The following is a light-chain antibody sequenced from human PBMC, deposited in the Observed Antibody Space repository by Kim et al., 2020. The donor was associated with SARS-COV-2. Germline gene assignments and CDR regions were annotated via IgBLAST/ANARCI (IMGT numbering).Light chain of an antibody. J-gene: IGLJ2*01. Sequence: QSVTISCTGTTSDVGGYSYVSWYQEHPGKAPKLMIYDVNKRPSGVPDRFSGSKSDNTASLTISGLQAEDEADYYCCSYTGTDTYVIFGGGTQLTVL. CDR2: DVN. V-gene: IGLV2-11*03. CDR3: CSYTGTDTYVI. CDR1: TSDVGGYSY.